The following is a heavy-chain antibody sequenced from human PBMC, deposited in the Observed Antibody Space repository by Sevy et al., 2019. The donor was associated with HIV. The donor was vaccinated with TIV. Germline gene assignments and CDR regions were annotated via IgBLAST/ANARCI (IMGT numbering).Heavy chain of an antibody. Sequence: ASVTVSCKASGGTFSSYAISWVRQAPGQGLAWMGGIIPIFGTANYAQKFQGRVTITADESTSTAYMELSSLRSEDTAVYYCAAYLGYCSGGSCYTHPFDYWGQGTLVTVSS. CDR1: GGTFSSYA. D-gene: IGHD2-15*01. V-gene: IGHV1-69*13. CDR2: IIPIFGTA. CDR3: AAYLGYCSGGSCYTHPFDY. J-gene: IGHJ4*02.